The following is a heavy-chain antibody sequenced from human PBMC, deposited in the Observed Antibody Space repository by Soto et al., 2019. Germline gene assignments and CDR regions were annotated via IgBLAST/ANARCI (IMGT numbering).Heavy chain of an antibody. CDR2: VYSSGTT. CDR1: GLAVTSNY. Sequence: EVQLVETGGGLIQPGGSLSLSCAASGLAVTSNYMSWVRQAPGKGLEWVSIVYSSGTTYYADSVKGRFTFSRDKSKKTIYLQMRILRAEDTAVYYCARVDTYDYYYSMDVWGQGTTVTVSS. D-gene: IGHD5-18*01. V-gene: IGHV3-53*02. J-gene: IGHJ6*02. CDR3: ARVDTYDYYYSMDV.